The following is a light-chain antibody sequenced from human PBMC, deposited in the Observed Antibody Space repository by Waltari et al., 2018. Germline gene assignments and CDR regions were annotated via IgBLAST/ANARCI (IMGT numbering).Light chain of an antibody. J-gene: IGLJ1*01. CDR1: SSNAGRHS. CDR2: SNT. V-gene: IGLV1-44*01. Sequence: QSVLTQSPSASGTPGQRVTISCPGSSSNAGRHSVDWYQKPPGPAPKLPLYSNTQRPSGVPDRFSGSKSGTSASLAISGLQSEDEAEYFCAAWDDSLTGYVFGTGTKVTVL. CDR3: AAWDDSLTGYV.